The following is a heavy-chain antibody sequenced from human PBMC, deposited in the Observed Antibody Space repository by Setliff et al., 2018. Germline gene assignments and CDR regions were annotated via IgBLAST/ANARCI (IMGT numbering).Heavy chain of an antibody. V-gene: IGHV1-18*01. CDR1: GYTFTSYD. J-gene: IGHJ5*02. CDR3: VRELYYYGSGSWTFDP. CDR2: INAGNGNT. Sequence: ASVKVSCKASGYTFTSYDINWVRQATGQGLEWMGWINAGNGNTKYSQKFQRRVTMTTDTSTSTAYMELRSLRSDDTAVYYCVRELYYYGSGSWTFDPWGQGTLVTVSS. D-gene: IGHD3-10*01.